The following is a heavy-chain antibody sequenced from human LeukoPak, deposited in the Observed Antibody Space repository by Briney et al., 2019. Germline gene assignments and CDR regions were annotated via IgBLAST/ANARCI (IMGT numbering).Heavy chain of an antibody. CDR2: INPSGGST. D-gene: IGHD2-2*01. CDR3: ARGPYCSSTSCYWSYYYYYGMDV. CDR1: GYTFTSYY. V-gene: IGHV1-46*01. Sequence: ASVEVSCKASGYTFTSYYMHWVRQAPGQGLEWMGIINPSGGSTSYAQKFQGRVTMTRDTSTSTVYMELSSLRSEDTAVYYCARGPYCSSTSCYWSYYYYYGMDVWGKGTTVTVSS. J-gene: IGHJ6*04.